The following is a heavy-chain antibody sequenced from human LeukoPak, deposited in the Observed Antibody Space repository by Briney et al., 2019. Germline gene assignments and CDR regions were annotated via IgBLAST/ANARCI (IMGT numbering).Heavy chain of an antibody. J-gene: IGHJ5*02. D-gene: IGHD3-16*02. V-gene: IGHV1-69*04. CDR2: IIPILGIA. Sequence: SVKVSCKASGGTFSSYAISWVRQAPGQGLEWMGRIIPILGIANYAQKFQGRVTITADKSTSTAYMELSSLRSEDTAVYYCARGLTFGGVIAWSQGTLVTVSS. CDR3: ARGLTFGGVIA. CDR1: GGTFSSYA.